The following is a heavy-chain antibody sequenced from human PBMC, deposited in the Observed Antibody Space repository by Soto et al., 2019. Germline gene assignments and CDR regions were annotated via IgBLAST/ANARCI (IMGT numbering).Heavy chain of an antibody. D-gene: IGHD1-26*01. J-gene: IGHJ3*02. CDR1: GDSFDTYV. CDR3: TKSQSGSYFAAFDI. Sequence: PRLSCVVSGDSFDTYVINWVRQAPGKGLEWVSAVTGSGVTTWYAESIKGRFTISRDNSKNTVFLQMNSLTAEDTALYYCTKSQSGSYFAAFDIRGQGTMVTVSS. CDR2: VTGSGVTT. V-gene: IGHV3-23*01.